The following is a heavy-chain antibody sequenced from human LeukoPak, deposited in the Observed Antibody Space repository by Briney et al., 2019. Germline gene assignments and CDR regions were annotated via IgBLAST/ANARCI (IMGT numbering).Heavy chain of an antibody. CDR1: GFTFSSYT. J-gene: IGHJ5*02. Sequence: MPGGSLRLSCAASGFTFSSYTMSWVRQAPGKGLEWVSSISSSSSYIYYADSVKGRFTISRDNAKNSLYLQMNSLRAEDTAVYYCARDRYCSGGSCYDWFDPWGQGTLVTVSS. CDR3: ARDRYCSGGSCYDWFDP. V-gene: IGHV3-21*01. CDR2: ISSSSSYI. D-gene: IGHD2-15*01.